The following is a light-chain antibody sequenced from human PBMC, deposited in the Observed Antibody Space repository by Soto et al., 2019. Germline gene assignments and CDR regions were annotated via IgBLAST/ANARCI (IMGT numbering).Light chain of an antibody. V-gene: IGKV3D-20*02. CDR1: QSVTSSY. CDR2: GAS. Sequence: EIVLTQSPGTLSLSPEERATLSCGASQSVTSSYLAWYQQKPGQAPRLLIYGASSRATGIPARFSGSGSGTDFTLTISGLEPEDFAIYYCQKRGNWPQFGQGTRLAIK. CDR3: QKRGNWPQ. J-gene: IGKJ5*01.